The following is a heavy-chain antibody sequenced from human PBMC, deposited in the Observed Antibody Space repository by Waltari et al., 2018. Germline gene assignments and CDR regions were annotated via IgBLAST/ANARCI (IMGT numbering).Heavy chain of an antibody. Sequence: EVQLVETGGGLIQPGRSLRLSCAASVFTVSSNYMGWVRQAPGKGLEWVSVIYSGGSTYYADSVKDQFTISRDNSKNTLYLQMNSLRAEDTAVYYCARGVAIYYFDYWGQGTLVTVSS. D-gene: IGHD2-15*01. CDR2: IYSGGST. V-gene: IGHV3-53*02. CDR3: ARGVAIYYFDY. J-gene: IGHJ4*02. CDR1: VFTVSSNY.